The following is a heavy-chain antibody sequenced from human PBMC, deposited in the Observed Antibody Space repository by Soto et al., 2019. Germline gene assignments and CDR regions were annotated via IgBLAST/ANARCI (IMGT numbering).Heavy chain of an antibody. CDR1: GFTFSSYG. CDR2: IWYDGSNK. Sequence: HPGGSLRLSCAASGFTFSSYGMHWVRQAPGKGLEWVAVIWYDGSNKYYADSVKGRFTISRDNSKNTLYLQMNSLRAEDTAVYYCARELPAVVPPSHGYGMDVWGQGTTVTVSS. V-gene: IGHV3-33*01. CDR3: ARELPAVVPPSHGYGMDV. J-gene: IGHJ6*02. D-gene: IGHD2-2*01.